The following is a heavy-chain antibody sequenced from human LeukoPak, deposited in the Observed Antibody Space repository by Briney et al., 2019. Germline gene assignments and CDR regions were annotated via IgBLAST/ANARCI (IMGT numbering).Heavy chain of an antibody. V-gene: IGHV4-34*01. D-gene: IGHD3-22*01. CDR2: INHSGNT. J-gene: IGHJ4*02. CDR1: DVSFSAYY. CDR3: ARGRTYYYDTSDYVPYYFDY. Sequence: SETLSLTCAVYDVSFSAYYWSWIRQPPGKGLEGIGEINHSGNTNYNPSLKSRVTISGDTSKNQFSLKLTSATAADTAVYYCARGRTYYYDTSDYVPYYFDYWGQGTLATVSS.